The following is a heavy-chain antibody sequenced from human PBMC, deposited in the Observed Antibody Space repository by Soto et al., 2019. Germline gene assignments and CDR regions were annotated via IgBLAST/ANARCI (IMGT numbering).Heavy chain of an antibody. CDR1: GYTFTSSG. D-gene: IGHD3-3*01. CDR2: ISTDNGNT. V-gene: IGHV1-18*01. Sequence: ASVKVSCKASGYTFTSSGISWVRQAPGQGLEWMGWISTDNGNTNYAQHLQGRVSMTTDTSTSTACMDLRSLRSDDTAVYYCARDQGITTFGVYSMYYYGMAVWGQGTTVTVSS. CDR3: ARDQGITTFGVYSMYYYGMAV. J-gene: IGHJ6*02.